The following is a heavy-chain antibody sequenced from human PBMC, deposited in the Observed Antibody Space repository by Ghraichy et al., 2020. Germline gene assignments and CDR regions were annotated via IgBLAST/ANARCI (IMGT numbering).Heavy chain of an antibody. V-gene: IGHV4-34*01. CDR1: GGSFSGYY. D-gene: IGHD3-10*01. CDR2: INHSGST. Sequence: SETLSLTCAVYGGSFSGYYWSWIRQPPGKGLEWIGEINHSGSTNYNPSLKSRVTISVDTSKNQFSLKLSSVTAADTAVYYCARVGRITMVRGVKRSYYYYGMDVWGQGTTLTVSS. J-gene: IGHJ6*02. CDR3: ARVGRITMVRGVKRSYYYYGMDV.